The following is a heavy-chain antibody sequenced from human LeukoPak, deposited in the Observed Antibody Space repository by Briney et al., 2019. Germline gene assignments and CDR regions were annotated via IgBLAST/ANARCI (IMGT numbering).Heavy chain of an antibody. J-gene: IGHJ6*03. Sequence: GGSLRLSRAASVVTSDDYGMSWVRHAPGKGLEWVSGITWNGGSTGYAASVKGRFTSTRDNANHSLYLQMNILRAEDTALYYRARDDFWSGYYKPYYYYYMDVWGKGTTVTVSS. CDR1: VVTSDDYG. CDR2: ITWNGGST. V-gene: IGHV3-20*04. CDR3: ARDDFWSGYYKPYYYYYMDV. D-gene: IGHD3-3*01.